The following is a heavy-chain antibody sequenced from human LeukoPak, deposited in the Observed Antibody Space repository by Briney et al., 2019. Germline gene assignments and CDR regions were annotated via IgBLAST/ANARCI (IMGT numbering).Heavy chain of an antibody. D-gene: IGHD2-2*01. CDR3: ARGSAVVHYYYYYMDV. CDR1: GGSISSYY. J-gene: IGHJ6*03. Sequence: SETLSLTCTVSGGSISSYYWSWIRQPPGKGLEWIGYIYYSGSTNYNPSLKSRVTISVDTSKNQFSLKLSSVTAADTAVYYCARGSAVVHYYYYYMDVWGKGTTVTVSS. CDR2: IYYSGST. V-gene: IGHV4-59*01.